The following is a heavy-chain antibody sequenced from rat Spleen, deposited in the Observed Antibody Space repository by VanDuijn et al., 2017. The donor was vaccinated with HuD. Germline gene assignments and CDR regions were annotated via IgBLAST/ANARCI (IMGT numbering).Heavy chain of an antibody. CDR3: ASHGPRISRFAY. J-gene: IGHJ3*01. V-gene: IGHV5S13*01. CDR2: ISTSGGST. CDR1: GFTFSNYG. D-gene: IGHD1-6*01. Sequence: EVQLVESDGGLVQPGRSLKLSCAASGFTFSNYGMTWVRQAPTKGLEWVATISTSGGSTYYRDSVKGRFAISRDNAKSTLYLQMNSLSSEDTATYYCASHGPRISRFAYWGQGTLVTVSS.